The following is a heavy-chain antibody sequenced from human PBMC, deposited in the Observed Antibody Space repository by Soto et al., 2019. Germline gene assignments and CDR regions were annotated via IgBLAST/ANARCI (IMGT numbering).Heavy chain of an antibody. Sequence: QVQLQQCGAGLLNPSETLSLTCAVYGGSFSGYYWGWIRQPPGKGLEWIGEINHGGSTNYNPSLNGRVTISGDTSKNQFSLKLSSVTAADTAVYCCARVRSGSYPPWRYWGQGTMVTVSS. CDR3: ARVRSGSYPPWRY. D-gene: IGHD1-26*01. CDR2: INHGGST. V-gene: IGHV4-34*01. CDR1: GGSFSGYY. J-gene: IGHJ1*01.